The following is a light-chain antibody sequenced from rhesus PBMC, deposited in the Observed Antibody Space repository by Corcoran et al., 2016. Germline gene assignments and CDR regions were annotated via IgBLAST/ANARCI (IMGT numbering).Light chain of an antibody. Sequence: DIQMTQSPSSLSASVGDRVTITCRASQGISNYLSWYQQKPGKAPKLLIYDASTLQSGVPSRFSGSGSGIDFTLNISSLQPEDFATDYWIKYNSYPFTFGPGTKLDIK. CDR2: DAS. J-gene: IGKJ3*01. CDR1: QGISNY. V-gene: IGKV1S21*01. CDR3: IKYNSYPFT.